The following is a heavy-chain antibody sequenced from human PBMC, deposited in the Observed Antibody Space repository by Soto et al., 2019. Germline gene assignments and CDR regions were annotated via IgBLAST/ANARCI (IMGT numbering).Heavy chain of an antibody. V-gene: IGHV5-51*01. Sequence: GESLKISCKGSGYSFTSYWIGWVRQMPGKGLEWMGIIYPGDSDTRYSPPFQGQVTISADKSISTAYLQWSSLKASDTAMYYCASGRRYYGSGSMDYYYGMDVWGQGTTVTVSS. CDR1: GYSFTSYW. J-gene: IGHJ6*02. D-gene: IGHD3-10*01. CDR3: ASGRRYYGSGSMDYYYGMDV. CDR2: IYPGDSDT.